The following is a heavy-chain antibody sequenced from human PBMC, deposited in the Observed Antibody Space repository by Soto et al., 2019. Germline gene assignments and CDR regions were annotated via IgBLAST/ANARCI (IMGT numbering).Heavy chain of an antibody. V-gene: IGHV4-4*07. CDR1: GASLSSYY. Sequence: PSETLSLTCTVSGASLSSYYWSWIRQPAGEGLEWIGRIYPSGNTNYKSSLKSRVTMSVDTSKNQFSLKLSSLTAADTAVYYCARGSLQFDPWGQGTLVTVS. CDR2: IYPSGNT. CDR3: ARGSLQFDP. J-gene: IGHJ5*02.